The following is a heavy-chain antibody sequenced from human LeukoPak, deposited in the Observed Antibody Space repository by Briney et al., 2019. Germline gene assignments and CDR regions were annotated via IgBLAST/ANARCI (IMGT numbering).Heavy chain of an antibody. J-gene: IGHJ5*02. CDR1: GYTLTELS. CDR2: FDPVDGET. D-gene: IGHD2-2*01. V-gene: IGHV1-24*01. CDR3: ASGYWSGSSCRSCFDP. Sequence: GASVTVSCKVSGYTLTELSMRWVRQAPGQGLEWMGGFDPVDGETNYAQKFQGRVTMTEDTSTDTAYMELSSLRSEDTAEYCCASGYWSGSSCRSCFDPWGQGTRVTVPT.